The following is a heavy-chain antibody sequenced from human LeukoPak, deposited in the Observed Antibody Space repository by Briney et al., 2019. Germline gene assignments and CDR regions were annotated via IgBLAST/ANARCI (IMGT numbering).Heavy chain of an antibody. CDR3: ARALSSTSLYYMDV. V-gene: IGHV3-30-3*01. J-gene: IGHJ6*03. CDR1: GFTFSDHY. Sequence: GGSLRLSCAASGFTFSDHYMDWVRQAPGKGLEWVAVISHDGSNKYYADSVKGRFTISRDNSKNTLYLQMNSLRAEDTAVYYCARALSSTSLYYMDVWAKGPRSPSP. D-gene: IGHD2-2*01. CDR2: ISHDGSNK.